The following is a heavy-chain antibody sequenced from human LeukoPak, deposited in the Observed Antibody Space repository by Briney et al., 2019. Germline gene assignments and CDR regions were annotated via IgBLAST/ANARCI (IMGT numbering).Heavy chain of an antibody. Sequence: PSETLSLTCTVSGGSISSYYWSWIRQPPGRGLEWIGYIYYSGSTNYNPSLKSRVTISVDTSKNQFSLKLSSVTAADTAVYYCARTTEGGYTYDYFYYYYMDVWGKGTTVTISS. V-gene: IGHV4-59*01. J-gene: IGHJ6*03. D-gene: IGHD5-18*01. CDR2: IYYSGST. CDR3: ARTTEGGYTYDYFYYYYMDV. CDR1: GGSISSYY.